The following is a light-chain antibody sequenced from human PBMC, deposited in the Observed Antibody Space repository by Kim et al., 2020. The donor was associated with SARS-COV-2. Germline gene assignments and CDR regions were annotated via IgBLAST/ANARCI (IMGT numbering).Light chain of an antibody. CDR3: QQSYNTPRT. Sequence: ASVGDRITITCRASRTISSYLNWYRQKPGKAPELLIYAASSLEGGVPSRFTGSGSGADFTLTISNLQPEDFATYYCQQSYNTPRTFGQGTKVDIK. CDR2: AAS. CDR1: RTISSY. J-gene: IGKJ1*01. V-gene: IGKV1-39*01.